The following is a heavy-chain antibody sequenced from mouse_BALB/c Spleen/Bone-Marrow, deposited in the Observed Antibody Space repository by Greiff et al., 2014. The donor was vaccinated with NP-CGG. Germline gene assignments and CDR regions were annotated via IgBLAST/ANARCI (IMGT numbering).Heavy chain of an antibody. D-gene: IGHD2-14*01. Sequence: VQLKQSGAELVKPGASVKLSCTASGFNIKDTYMHWVKQRPEQGLEWIGRIDPANGNTKYDPKFQGKATITADTSSNTAYPQLNSLTSEDTAVYYCAQGYDWAMDYWGQGTSVTVSS. CDR3: AQGYDWAMDY. V-gene: IGHV14-3*02. CDR2: IDPANGNT. CDR1: GFNIKDTY. J-gene: IGHJ4*01.